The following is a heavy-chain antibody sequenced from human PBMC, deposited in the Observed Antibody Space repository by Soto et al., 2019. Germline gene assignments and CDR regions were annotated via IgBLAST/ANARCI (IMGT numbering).Heavy chain of an antibody. D-gene: IGHD6-19*01. J-gene: IGHJ6*02. CDR2: TYYRSKWYN. V-gene: IGHV6-1*01. Sequence: SPTLSLTCAISGDSVSSNSAAWNWIRQSPSRGLEWLGRTYYRSKWYNDYAVSVKSRITINPDTSKNQFSLQLNSVTPEDTAVYYCARAVWYSSGWGRYYYYGMDVWGQGTTVTVSS. CDR1: GDSVSSNSAA. CDR3: ARAVWYSSGWGRYYYYGMDV.